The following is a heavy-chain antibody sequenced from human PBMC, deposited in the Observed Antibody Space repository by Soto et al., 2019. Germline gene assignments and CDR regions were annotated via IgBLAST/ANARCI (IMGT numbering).Heavy chain of an antibody. CDR1: GGTFSSYA. D-gene: IGHD1-26*01. Sequence: QVQLVQSGAEVKKPGSSVKVSCKASGGTFSSYAISWVRQAPGQGLEWMGGIIPIFGTANYAQTFQGRVTIAAEESTSTAYMELSSMRSEETAVYYCARSASMGRRGYDCGMDVWGQGTTVTVSS. CDR3: ARSASMGRRGYDCGMDV. V-gene: IGHV1-69*01. J-gene: IGHJ6*02. CDR2: IIPIFGTA.